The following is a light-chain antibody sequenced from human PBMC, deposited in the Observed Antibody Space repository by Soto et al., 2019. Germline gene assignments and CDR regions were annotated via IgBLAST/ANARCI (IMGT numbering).Light chain of an antibody. Sequence: DIQMTQSPSTLSASVGDRVTITCRASQSISSWLAWYQQNPGKAPKLLMFDASSLDSGVPSRFSGSGSGTEFTLTISSLQPDDFATYYCQQYNAYPWTFRQGTQVDIK. CDR1: QSISSW. CDR2: DAS. J-gene: IGKJ1*01. V-gene: IGKV1-5*01. CDR3: QQYNAYPWT.